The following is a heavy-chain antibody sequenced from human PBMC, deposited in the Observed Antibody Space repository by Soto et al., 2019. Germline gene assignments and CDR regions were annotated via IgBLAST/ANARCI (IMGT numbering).Heavy chain of an antibody. Sequence: ASVKVSWKASGYTFTSYAMHWVRQAPGQRLEWMGWINAGNGNTKYSQKFQGRVTITRDTSASTAYMELSSLRSEDTAVYYCARAWVVVTAPDYWGQGTLVTVS. V-gene: IGHV1-3*01. CDR3: ARAWVVVTAPDY. D-gene: IGHD2-21*02. CDR2: INAGNGNT. J-gene: IGHJ4*02. CDR1: GYTFTSYA.